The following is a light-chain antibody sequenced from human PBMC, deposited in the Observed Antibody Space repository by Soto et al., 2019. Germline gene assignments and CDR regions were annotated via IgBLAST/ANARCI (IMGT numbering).Light chain of an antibody. J-gene: IGLJ1*01. Sequence: QSALTQPASVSGSPGQSISISCTGTSSGVGGYNYVSWYQQHPGKAPKLMIYEVSNRPSGVSNRFSGSKSGNTASLTISGLQAEDEADYYCSSYTSISTYVFGTGTKVTVL. CDR3: SSYTSISTYV. V-gene: IGLV2-14*01. CDR1: SSGVGGYNY. CDR2: EVS.